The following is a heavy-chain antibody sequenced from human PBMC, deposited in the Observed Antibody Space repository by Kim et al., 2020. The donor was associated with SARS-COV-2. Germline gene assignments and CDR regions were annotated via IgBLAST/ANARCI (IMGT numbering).Heavy chain of an antibody. J-gene: IGHJ3*01. CDR1: GFSFDDYA. CDR3: AKGRNVDIVATGLDVFDV. V-gene: IGHV3-9*01. D-gene: IGHD5-12*01. CDR2: ISWNGRNI. Sequence: GGSLRLSCAASGFSFDDYAMHWVRQAPGKGLEWVSGISWNGRNIGYVDSVKGRFIISRDNGKNSLSLEMNSLRAEDTALYFCAKGRNVDIVATGLDVFDVGGQGTMVTVSS.